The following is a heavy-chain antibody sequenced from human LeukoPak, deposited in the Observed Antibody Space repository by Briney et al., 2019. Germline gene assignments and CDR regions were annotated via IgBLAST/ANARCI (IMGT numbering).Heavy chain of an antibody. Sequence: SETLSLTCTVSGYSISSGYYWGWIRQPPGKGLEWIGRISTSGTTNYNPSLMSRVTMSVDASKNQFSLNLNSVTAADTAVYYCARGSGYSLGYWGQGTLVTVSS. CDR3: ARGSGYSLGY. J-gene: IGHJ4*02. CDR1: GYSISSGYY. CDR2: ISTSGTT. D-gene: IGHD5-18*01. V-gene: IGHV4-38-2*02.